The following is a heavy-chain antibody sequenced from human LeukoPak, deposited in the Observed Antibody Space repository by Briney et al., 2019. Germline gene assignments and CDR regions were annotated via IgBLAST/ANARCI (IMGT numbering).Heavy chain of an antibody. CDR2: INPSGGST. D-gene: IGHD6-19*01. CDR1: GYTFASYY. Sequence: GASVKVSCKASGYTFASYYMHWVRQAPGQGLEWMGIINPSGGSTSYAQKFQGRVTMTRDMSTSTVYMELSSLRSEDTAVYYCASDGWGNPYYYYMDVWGKGTTVTVSS. J-gene: IGHJ6*03. V-gene: IGHV1-46*01. CDR3: ASDGWGNPYYYYMDV.